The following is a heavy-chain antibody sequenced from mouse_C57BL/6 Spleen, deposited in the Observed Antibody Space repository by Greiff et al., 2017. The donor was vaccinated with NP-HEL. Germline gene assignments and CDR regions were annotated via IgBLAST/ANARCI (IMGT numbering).Heavy chain of an antibody. CDR1: GFTFSSYA. CDR2: ISDGGSYT. J-gene: IGHJ2*01. CDR3: ARDGNYYYGSSYALGGY. V-gene: IGHV5-4*01. D-gene: IGHD1-1*01. Sequence: EVKVVESGGGLVKPGGSLKLSCAASGFTFSSYAMSWVRQTPEKRLEWVATISDGGSYTYYPDNVKGRFTISRDNAKNNLYLQMSHLKSEDTAMYYCARDGNYYYGSSYALGGYWGQGTTLTVSS.